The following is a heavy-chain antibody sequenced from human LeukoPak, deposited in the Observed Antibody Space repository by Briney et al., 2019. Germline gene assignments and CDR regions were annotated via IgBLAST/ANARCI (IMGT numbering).Heavy chain of an antibody. Sequence: PGGSLRLSCAASGFTFNAYWMTWVRQAPGKGLEWVSYISSSSSTIYYADSVKGQFTISRDNAKNSLYLQMNSLRDEDTAVYYCARQYYYDSSGYYYPFDYWGQGTLVTVSS. CDR2: ISSSSSTI. J-gene: IGHJ4*02. V-gene: IGHV3-48*02. CDR3: ARQYYYDSSGYYYPFDY. CDR1: GFTFNAYW. D-gene: IGHD3-22*01.